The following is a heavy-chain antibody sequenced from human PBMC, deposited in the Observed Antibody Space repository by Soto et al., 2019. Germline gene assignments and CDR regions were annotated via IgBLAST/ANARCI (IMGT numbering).Heavy chain of an antibody. V-gene: IGHV1-8*01. CDR2: MNPNSGNT. CDR3: ARGGRYRGYCSGGSCYSDYYYYYMDV. Sequence: ASVKVSCKASGYTFTSYDINWVRQATGQGLEWMGWMNPNSGNTGYAQKFQGRVTMTRNTSISTAYMELSSLRSEDTAVYYCARGGRYRGYCSGGSCYSDYYYYYMDVWGKGTTVTVSS. D-gene: IGHD2-15*01. J-gene: IGHJ6*03. CDR1: GYTFTSYD.